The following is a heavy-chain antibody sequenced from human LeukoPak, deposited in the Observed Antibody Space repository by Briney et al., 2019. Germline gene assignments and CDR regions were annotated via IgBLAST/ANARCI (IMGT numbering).Heavy chain of an antibody. V-gene: IGHV5-51*01. CDR1: GYSFTCYW. J-gene: IGHJ6*03. CDR3: ARHPSYGDYYYYYMDV. CDR2: IYPGDSDT. Sequence: GESLKISCKGSGYSFTCYWIGWVRQMPGKGLEWMGIIYPGDSDTRYSPSFQGQVTISADKSFSTAYLQWSSLKASDTAMYYCARHPSYGDYYYYYMDVWGKGTTVTVSS. D-gene: IGHD4-17*01.